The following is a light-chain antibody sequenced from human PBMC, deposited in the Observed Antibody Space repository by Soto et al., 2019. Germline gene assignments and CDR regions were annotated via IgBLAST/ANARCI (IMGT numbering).Light chain of an antibody. J-gene: IGKJ1*01. CDR2: DAS. CDR1: QSVGYW. CDR3: QHYYSSCT. Sequence: IQMTQSPSTLSASVGDRVTITCRASQSVGYWLAWYQQKPGKAPQFLIYDASNLHDGVPSRFSASGSRTEFTLTISGLQPDSSASYYRQHYYSSCTFVQGTK. V-gene: IGKV1-5*01.